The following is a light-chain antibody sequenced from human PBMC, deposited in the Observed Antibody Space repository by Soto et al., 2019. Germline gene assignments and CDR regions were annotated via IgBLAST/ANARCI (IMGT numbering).Light chain of an antibody. Sequence: SALTQPPSASGSPGQSVTISCTGTSSDVGGYNYVSWYQQHPGKAPKLMIYEVSKRPSGVPDRFSGSKSGNTASLTVSGLQAEDEADYYCSSYAGSNNPLYVFGTGTKVTVL. J-gene: IGLJ1*01. CDR1: SSDVGGYNY. CDR2: EVS. V-gene: IGLV2-8*01. CDR3: SSYAGSNNPLYV.